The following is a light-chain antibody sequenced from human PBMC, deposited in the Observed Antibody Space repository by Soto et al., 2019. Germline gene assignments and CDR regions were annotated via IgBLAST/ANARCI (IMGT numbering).Light chain of an antibody. CDR3: QQRINSYT. CDR1: QSVSSY. Sequence: EIVLTQSPATLSLSPGERATLSCRASQSVSSYLACYQQKPGQAPRLLIYGASKRATGIPVRFSGSGSGTDFTLTISSLEPEDFAGYYCQQRINSYTFGQGTKLEIK. J-gene: IGKJ2*01. V-gene: IGKV3-11*01. CDR2: GAS.